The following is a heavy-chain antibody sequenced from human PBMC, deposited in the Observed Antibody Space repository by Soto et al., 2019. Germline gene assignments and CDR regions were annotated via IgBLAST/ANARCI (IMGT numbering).Heavy chain of an antibody. D-gene: IGHD3-9*01. CDR2: IIPILGIA. Sequence: QVQVVQSGAEVKKPGSSVKGSCKASGGTFSSYTISWVRQAPGQGLEWMGRIIPILGIANYGQKFQGRVTITAEKSTSTAYMELSNLRSEDKAVYYCARGLLRYCDRHYYYYGMDVWGQGTAVTVSS. V-gene: IGHV1-69*02. CDR3: ARGLLRYCDRHYYYYGMDV. CDR1: GGTFSSYT. J-gene: IGHJ6*02.